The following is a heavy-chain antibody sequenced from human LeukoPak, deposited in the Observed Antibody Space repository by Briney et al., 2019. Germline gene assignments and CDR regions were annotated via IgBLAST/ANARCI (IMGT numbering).Heavy chain of an antibody. CDR2: IYYNGNT. CDR3: ARLARIAARIFRDYYYYYMDV. V-gene: IGHV4-39*07. J-gene: IGHJ6*03. CDR1: GGSIRSGTYY. D-gene: IGHD6-6*01. Sequence: SETLSLTCTVSGGSIRSGTYYWGWIRQPPGKGLEWIGSIYYNGNTYYNPSLKSRVTMSVDTSKNQFSLKLSSVTAADTAVYYCARLARIAARIFRDYYYYYMDVWGKGTTVTVSS.